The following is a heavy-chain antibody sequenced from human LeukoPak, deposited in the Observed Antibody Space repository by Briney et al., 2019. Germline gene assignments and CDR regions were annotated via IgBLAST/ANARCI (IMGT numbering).Heavy chain of an antibody. D-gene: IGHD1-1*01. CDR3: ARETDERAFDY. Sequence: ATVKVSCKASGYTFTGYYMHWVRQAPGQGLEWMGWINPNSGGTNYAQKFQGWVTMTRDTSISTAYMELSRLRSDDTAVYYCARETDERAFDYWGQGTLVTVSS. CDR1: GYTFTGYY. CDR2: INPNSGGT. J-gene: IGHJ4*02. V-gene: IGHV1-2*04.